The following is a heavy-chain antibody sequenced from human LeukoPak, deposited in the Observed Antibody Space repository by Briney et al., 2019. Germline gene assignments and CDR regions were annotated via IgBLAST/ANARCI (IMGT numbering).Heavy chain of an antibody. V-gene: IGHV3-7*01. Sequence: GESLKISCAASDFSFSTNWMSWVRQAPGKGLEWVANIKQDGSEVYYVDSVKGRFTISRDNAKNSLYLQMNTLRAEDTAIYYCARDASSGTYFSYAFDVWGLGTMVTVSS. CDR2: IKQDGSEV. CDR1: DFSFSTNW. D-gene: IGHD1-26*01. J-gene: IGHJ3*01. CDR3: ARDASSGTYFSYAFDV.